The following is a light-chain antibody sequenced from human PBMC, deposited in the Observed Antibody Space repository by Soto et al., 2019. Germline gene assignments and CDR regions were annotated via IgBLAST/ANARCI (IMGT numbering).Light chain of an antibody. J-gene: IGLJ2*01. Sequence: QSALTQPASVSGSPGQSITIPCSGRSSDLGGLNYVSWYQQHPGKVPKLMIFEVSNRPSGVSNRFSGSKSGNTASLTISGLQAEDEADYYCSSYTGSSINTVVFGGGTKVTVL. V-gene: IGLV2-14*01. CDR3: SSYTGSSINTVV. CDR2: EVS. CDR1: SSDLGGLNY.